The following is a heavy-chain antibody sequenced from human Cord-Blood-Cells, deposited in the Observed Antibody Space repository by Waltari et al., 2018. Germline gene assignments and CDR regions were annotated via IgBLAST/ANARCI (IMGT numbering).Heavy chain of an antibody. D-gene: IGHD3-3*01. J-gene: IGHJ4*02. CDR3: ARQRSDFWSGYFPYYFDY. CDR1: GGSFSGYY. V-gene: IGHV4-34*01. CDR2: INHSGST. Sequence: QVQLQQWGAGLLKPSETLSLTCAVYGGSFSGYYWSWIRQPPGKGLEWIGEINHSGSTNDNPSLKSRVTISVDTSKNQFSLKLSSVTAADTAVYYCARQRSDFWSGYFPYYFDYWGQGTLVTVSS.